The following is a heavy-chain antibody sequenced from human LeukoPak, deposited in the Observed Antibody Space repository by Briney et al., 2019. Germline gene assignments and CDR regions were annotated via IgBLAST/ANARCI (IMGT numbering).Heavy chain of an antibody. J-gene: IGHJ5*02. V-gene: IGHV3-74*01. CDR2: INSDGSST. CDR3: ARERVPAAMSLNWFDP. CDR1: GFTFDDYA. Sequence: GGSLRLSCAASGFTFDDYAMHWVRQAPGKGLEWVSRINSDGSSTSYADSVKGRFTISRDNAKNTLYLQMNSLRAEDTAVYYCARERVPAAMSLNWFDPWGQGTLVTVSS. D-gene: IGHD2-2*01.